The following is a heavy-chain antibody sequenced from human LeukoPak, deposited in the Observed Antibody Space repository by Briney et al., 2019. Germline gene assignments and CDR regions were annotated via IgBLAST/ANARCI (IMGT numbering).Heavy chain of an antibody. D-gene: IGHD4-23*01. CDR2: VFPGGSDT. CDR1: GYTFTTFW. CDR3: ARSDGNSGGVFDF. J-gene: IGHJ4*02. Sequence: GESLKISCKGSGYTFTTFWIAWVRQVPGKGLEWMGIVFPGGSDTRYSPPFQGQVTISADRSISTAYLQWSSLKASDTAMYYCARSDGNSGGVFDFWGQGVLVTVST. V-gene: IGHV5-51*01.